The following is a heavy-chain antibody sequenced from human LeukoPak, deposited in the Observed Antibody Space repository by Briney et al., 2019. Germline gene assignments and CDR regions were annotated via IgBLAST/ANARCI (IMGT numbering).Heavy chain of an antibody. CDR1: GFTFSSYT. Sequence: GGSLRPSCAASGFTFSSYTMSWVRQAPGKGLEWVSGISGSGGNTYYADSVKGRFTISRDNSKNTLYLQMNSLRAEDTAIYYCAKGQGAAGVTGRSSNWFDPWGQGTLVTVSS. CDR3: AKGQGAAGVTGRSSNWFDP. J-gene: IGHJ5*02. CDR2: ISGSGGNT. D-gene: IGHD6-13*01. V-gene: IGHV3-23*01.